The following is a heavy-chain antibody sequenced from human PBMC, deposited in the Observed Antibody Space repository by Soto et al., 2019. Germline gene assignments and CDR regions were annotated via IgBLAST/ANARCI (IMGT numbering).Heavy chain of an antibody. Sequence: SVKVSCKASGGTFSSHAISWVRQAPGQGLEWMGGIIPMFAAPNYAEKFQGRLSITADESTTTVYMQLSSLRSQDTAVYYCARQFDYDSSGHYYAYWGQGTLVTVSS. J-gene: IGHJ4*02. CDR1: GGTFSSHA. CDR2: IIPMFAAP. D-gene: IGHD3-22*01. V-gene: IGHV1-69*13. CDR3: ARQFDYDSSGHYYAY.